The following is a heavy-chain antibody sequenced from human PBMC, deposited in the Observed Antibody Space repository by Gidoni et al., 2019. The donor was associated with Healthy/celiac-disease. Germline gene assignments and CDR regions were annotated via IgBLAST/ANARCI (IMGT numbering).Heavy chain of an antibody. CDR1: GCSLSSGGYY. D-gene: IGHD3-3*01. Sequence: QVQLQESGPGLVKPSQTLSLTCTVSGCSLSSGGYYWSWIRQHPGKVLEWIGYIYYSGSTYYNPSLKSRVTISVDTSKNQFSLKLSSVTAADTAVYYCARVGFLEWLRHLDWFDPWGQGTLVTVSS. CDR3: ARVGFLEWLRHLDWFDP. J-gene: IGHJ5*02. CDR2: IYYSGST. V-gene: IGHV4-31*03.